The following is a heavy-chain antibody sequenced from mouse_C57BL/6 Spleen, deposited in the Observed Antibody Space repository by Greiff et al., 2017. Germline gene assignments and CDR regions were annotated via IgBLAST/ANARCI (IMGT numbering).Heavy chain of an antibody. V-gene: IGHV1-53*01. CDR3: ARDGSSLDGDYFDY. J-gene: IGHJ2*01. Sequence: VQLQQPGTELVKPGASVKLSCKASGYTFTSYWMHWVKQRPGQGLEWIGNINPSNGGTNYNEKFKSKATLTVDKSSSTAYMQLSSLTSEDAAVYYCARDGSSLDGDYFDYWGQGTTLTVSS. CDR2: INPSNGGT. D-gene: IGHD1-1*01. CDR1: GYTFTSYW.